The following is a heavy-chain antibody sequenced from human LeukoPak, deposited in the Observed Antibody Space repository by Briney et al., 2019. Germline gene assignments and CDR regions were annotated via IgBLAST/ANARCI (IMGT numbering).Heavy chain of an antibody. J-gene: IGHJ4*02. CDR3: ARPNRHSGYNNFDY. CDR1: GFSFSTYS. V-gene: IGHV3-48*01. Sequence: GGSLRLSCAASGFSFSTYSMNWVRQAPGKGLEWVSYISSSSNSIYYADSVKGRFTISRDNAKNSLYLQISSLRAEDTAVSYCARPNRHSGYNNFDYWGQGTLVTVSS. D-gene: IGHD5-12*01. CDR2: ISSSSNSI.